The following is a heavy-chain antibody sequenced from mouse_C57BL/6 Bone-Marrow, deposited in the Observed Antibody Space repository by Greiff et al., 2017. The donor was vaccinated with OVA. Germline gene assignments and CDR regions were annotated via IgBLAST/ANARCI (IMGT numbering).Heavy chain of an antibody. CDR3: ARGNYYGSSLFAD. CDR2: IDPSDSYT. D-gene: IGHD1-1*01. CDR1: GYTFTSYW. V-gene: IGHV1-69*01. J-gene: IGHJ3*01. Sequence: QVQLQQPGAELVMPGASVKLSCKASGYTFTSYWMHWVKQRPGQGLEWIGEIDPSDSYTNYNQKFKGKSTLTVDKSSSTAYMQLSSLTSEDSAVYYCARGNYYGSSLFADWGQGTLVTVSA.